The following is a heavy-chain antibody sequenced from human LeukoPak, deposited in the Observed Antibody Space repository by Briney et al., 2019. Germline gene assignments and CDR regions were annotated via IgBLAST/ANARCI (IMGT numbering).Heavy chain of an antibody. CDR2: INPSGGST. CDR1: GYTFTSYY. V-gene: IGHV1-46*01. J-gene: IGHJ3*02. Sequence: ASVKVSCKASGYTFTSYYMHWVRQAPGQGLEWMGIINPSGGSTSYAQKFQGRVTMTRDTSTSTVYMELSSLRSEDTAVYYCARAQLRDYYDSSGYYLAPDAFDIWGQGTMVTVSS. D-gene: IGHD3-22*01. CDR3: ARAQLRDYYDSSGYYLAPDAFDI.